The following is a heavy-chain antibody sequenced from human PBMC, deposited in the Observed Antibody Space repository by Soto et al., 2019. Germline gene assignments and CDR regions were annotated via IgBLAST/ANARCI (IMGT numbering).Heavy chain of an antibody. CDR1: GGSFSGYF. V-gene: IGHV4-34*02. Sequence: QVQLQQWGAGLLKPSETLSLTCAVSGGSFSGYFWTWIRQAPGKGLEWIGEITHSGGTNYNSSLKGRVMISADTSKKHSSLILSSVTAADTAVYYCARDRQFYHFWSGYENEGPDGLDVWGQGTTVTVSS. D-gene: IGHD3-3*02. J-gene: IGHJ6*02. CDR3: ARDRQFYHFWSGYENEGPDGLDV. CDR2: ITHSGGT.